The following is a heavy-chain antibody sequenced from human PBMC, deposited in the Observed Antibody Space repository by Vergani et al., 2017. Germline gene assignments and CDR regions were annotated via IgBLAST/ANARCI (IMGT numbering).Heavy chain of an antibody. CDR3: VRTEYCTGIACNTRFDS. D-gene: IGHD2-8*02. CDR2: IDEYGNRA. Sequence: VQLVESGGGSVQSGGSLRLSCVASGFSFNTYWMHWVRQVPGKGLMWVARIDEYGNRATYGDFETGRFTISRDNAKKTVFLQMNNLRADDAGVYYCVRTEYCTGIACNTRFDSWGQGALVTVSS. V-gene: IGHV3-74*03. CDR1: GFSFNTYW. J-gene: IGHJ5*01.